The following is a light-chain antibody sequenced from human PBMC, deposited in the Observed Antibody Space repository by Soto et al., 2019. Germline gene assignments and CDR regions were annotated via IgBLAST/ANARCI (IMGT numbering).Light chain of an antibody. CDR2: AAS. J-gene: IGKJ4*01. Sequence: DSRRTHSPSSLSSSVGERGTVTCRAMQIISSYLNWYQQKPGKAPKLLIYAASSLQSGVPSRFSGSGSGTDFTLTISSLQPEDFATYYCQQSYSTPLTFGGGTKVDI. V-gene: IGKV1-39*01. CDR1: QIISSY. CDR3: QQSYSTPLT.